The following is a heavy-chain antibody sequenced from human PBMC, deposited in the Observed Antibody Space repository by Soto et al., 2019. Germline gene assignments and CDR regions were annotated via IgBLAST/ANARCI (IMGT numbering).Heavy chain of an antibody. D-gene: IGHD4-17*01. V-gene: IGHV3-15*01. CDR1: GFSFSDAW. Sequence: EVQLVESGGRLVQPGGSLRLSCAASGFSFSDAWMSWVRQAPGKGLEWVGRIKGKAHGGTTDYAAPVKGRYTISRDDSDNMLYLQMNSLKTEDTAVYYCTTERRGDYDPQFDYWGQGTLVTVSS. CDR3: TTERRGDYDPQFDY. J-gene: IGHJ4*02. CDR2: IKGKAHGGTT.